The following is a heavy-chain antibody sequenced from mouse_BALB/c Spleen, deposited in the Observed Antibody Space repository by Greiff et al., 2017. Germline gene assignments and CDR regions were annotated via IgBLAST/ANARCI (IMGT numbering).Heavy chain of an antibody. J-gene: IGHJ1*01. CDR1: GFNIKDYY. CDR3: NPTGTWNFDV. V-gene: IGHV14-4*02. Sequence: VQLQQSGAELVRSGASVKLSCTASGFNIKDYYMHWVKQRPEQGLEWIGWIDPENGDTEYAPKFQGKATMTADTSSNTAYLQLSSLTSEDTAVYYCNPTGTWNFDVWGAGTTVTVSS. D-gene: IGHD4-1*01. CDR2: IDPENGDT.